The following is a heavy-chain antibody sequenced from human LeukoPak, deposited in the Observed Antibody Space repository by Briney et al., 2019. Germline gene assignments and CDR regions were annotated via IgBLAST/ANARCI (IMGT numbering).Heavy chain of an antibody. Sequence: ASVKVSCKASGYTFTSYYMHWVRQAPGQGLERMGLINPSGGSTSYAQKFQGRVTMTRDTSTSTVYMELSSLRSEDTAVYYCARECCYDILTGYYSLGHFDYWGQGTLVTVSS. CDR3: ARECCYDILTGYYSLGHFDY. CDR1: GYTFTSYY. J-gene: IGHJ4*02. D-gene: IGHD3-9*01. CDR2: INPSGGST. V-gene: IGHV1-46*01.